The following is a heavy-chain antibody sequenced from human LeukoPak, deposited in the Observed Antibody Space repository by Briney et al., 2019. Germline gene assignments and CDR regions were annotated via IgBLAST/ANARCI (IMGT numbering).Heavy chain of an antibody. V-gene: IGHV3-30-3*01. J-gene: IGHJ4*02. D-gene: IGHD3-10*01. Sequence: PGGSLRLSCAASGFTFSSYAMHWVRQAPGKGLEWVAVISYDGSNKYYADSVKGRFTISRDNSKNTLYLQMNSLRAEDTAVYYCTKDMEGSVADYFDYWGQGTLVTVSS. CDR2: ISYDGSNK. CDR3: TKDMEGSVADYFDY. CDR1: GFTFSSYA.